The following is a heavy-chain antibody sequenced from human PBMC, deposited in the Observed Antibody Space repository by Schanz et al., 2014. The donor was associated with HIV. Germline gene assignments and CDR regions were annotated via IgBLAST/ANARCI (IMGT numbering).Heavy chain of an antibody. V-gene: IGHV4-34*02. CDR3: ARATREVPAAIYYYGMDV. J-gene: IGHJ6*02. CDR1: GASLSGHQ. CDR2: INHRRST. D-gene: IGHD2-2*01. Sequence: QVQLQQWGSGLLKPSETLSLTCAVYGASLSGHQWTWIRQPPGKGLEWIGEINHRRSTSYNPSLKSRVTISVDTPKTQSSLKLTSVTAADTAMYFCARATREVPAAIYYYGMDVWGQGTTVTVSS.